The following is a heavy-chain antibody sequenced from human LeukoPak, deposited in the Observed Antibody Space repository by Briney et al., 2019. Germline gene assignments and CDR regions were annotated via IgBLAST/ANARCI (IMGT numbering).Heavy chain of an antibody. D-gene: IGHD2-21*02. Sequence: SETLSLTCAVYGGSFSGYDWSWIRQPPGKGLEWIGEINHSGSTNYNPSLKSRVTISVDTSKNQFSLKLSSVTAADTAVYYCARDTTWGQGTLVTVSS. CDR2: INHSGST. V-gene: IGHV4-34*01. CDR1: GGSFSGYD. J-gene: IGHJ5*02. CDR3: ARDTT.